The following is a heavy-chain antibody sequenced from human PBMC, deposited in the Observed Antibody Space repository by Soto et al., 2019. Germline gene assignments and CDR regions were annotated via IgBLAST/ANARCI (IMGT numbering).Heavy chain of an antibody. CDR3: ANSPPELGAWYYGMDV. J-gene: IGHJ6*02. CDR1: GFTFSSYG. CDR2: ISYDGSNK. D-gene: IGHD7-27*01. V-gene: IGHV3-30*18. Sequence: QSGGSLRLSCAASGFTFSSYGMHWVRQAPGKGLEWVAVISYDGSNKYYADSVKGRFTISRDNSKNTLYLQMNSLRAEDTAVYYCANSPPELGAWYYGMDVWGQGTTVTVSS.